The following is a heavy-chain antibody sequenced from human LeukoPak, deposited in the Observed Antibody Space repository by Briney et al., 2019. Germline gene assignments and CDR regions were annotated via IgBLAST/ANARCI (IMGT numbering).Heavy chain of an antibody. CDR2: IHNSEST. V-gene: IGHV4-39*01. J-gene: IGHJ4*02. Sequence: SETLSLTCTVSGGSISTSYYYWGWIRQPLGKGLEWIGNIHNSESTYYNPSLKSRVTISVDTSKNQFSLRLSSVTAADTAVYYCARQVTFGYAYAYYFDYWGQGSLVTVSS. CDR1: GGSISTSYYY. CDR3: ARQVTFGYAYAYYFDY. D-gene: IGHD5-18*01.